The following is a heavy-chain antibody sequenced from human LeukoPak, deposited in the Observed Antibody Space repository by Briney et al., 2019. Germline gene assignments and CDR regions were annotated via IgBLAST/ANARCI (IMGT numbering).Heavy chain of an antibody. V-gene: IGHV3-66*01. CDR3: AWELISSGWYGGIDY. J-gene: IGHJ4*02. Sequence: GGSLRLSCAASGFTVSSNYMSWVHQAPGKGLEWVSVIYSGGSTYYADSVKGRFTISRDNSKNTLYLQMNSLRAEDTAVYYCAWELISSGWYGGIDYWGQGTLVTVSS. CDR1: GFTVSSNY. D-gene: IGHD6-19*01. CDR2: IYSGGST.